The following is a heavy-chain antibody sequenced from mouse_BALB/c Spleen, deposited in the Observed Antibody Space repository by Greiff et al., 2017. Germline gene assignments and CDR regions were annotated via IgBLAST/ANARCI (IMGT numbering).Heavy chain of an antibody. CDR2: IYPGDGDT. J-gene: IGHJ4*01. CDR1: GYAFSSSW. Sequence: VQLQQSGPELVKPGASVKISWKASGYAFSSSWMNWVKQRPGQGLEWIGRIYPGDGDTNYNGKFKGKATLTADKSSSTAYMQLSSLTSVDSAVYFCARRYGNYLYAMDYWGKGTSVTVSS. D-gene: IGHD2-10*02. V-gene: IGHV1-82*01. CDR3: ARRYGNYLYAMDY.